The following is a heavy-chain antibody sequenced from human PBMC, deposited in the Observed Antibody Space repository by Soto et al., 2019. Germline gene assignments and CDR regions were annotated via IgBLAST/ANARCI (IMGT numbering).Heavy chain of an antibody. CDR3: ARAYNDYYYGIDV. D-gene: IGHD1-20*01. Sequence: SETLSLTCTVSGVSISSGGYYWRWIRQHPGKGLEWIGYIYYSGSTYYNPSLKSRVTISVDTSKNQFSLKLSTVTAADTAVYYCARAYNDYYYGIDVWGQGTTVTVSS. CDR2: IYYSGST. J-gene: IGHJ6*02. V-gene: IGHV4-31*03. CDR1: GVSISSGGYY.